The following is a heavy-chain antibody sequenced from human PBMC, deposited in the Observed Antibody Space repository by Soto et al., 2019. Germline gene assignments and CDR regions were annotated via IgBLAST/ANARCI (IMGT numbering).Heavy chain of an antibody. Sequence: EVQLVESGGGLVKPGGSLRLSCAVSGFTFSSYSMNWVRQAPGKGLEWVSSISSSSDYIYYTDSVKGRFTISRDNAKNSLYLQMYSLIVEDTAVYYGAIWGGTGTTSVGYWGQGTLVTVSS. CDR3: AIWGGTGTTSVGY. D-gene: IGHD1-1*01. V-gene: IGHV3-21*01. J-gene: IGHJ4*02. CDR2: ISSSSDYI. CDR1: GFTFSSYS.